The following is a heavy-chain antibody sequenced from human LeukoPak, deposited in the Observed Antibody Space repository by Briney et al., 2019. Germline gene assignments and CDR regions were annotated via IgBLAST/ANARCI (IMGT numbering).Heavy chain of an antibody. D-gene: IGHD1-26*01. V-gene: IGHV4-59*08. CDR1: GGSISTYH. J-gene: IGHJ5*02. CDR2: IYYSGST. CDR3: ARQRETSGSYNWFDP. Sequence: SETLSLTCTVSGGSISTYHWSWIRQPPGKGLEWIGYIYYSGSTNYNPSLKSRVTISVDTSKNQFSLKLSSVTAADTAVYYCARQRETSGSYNWFDPWGQGTLVTVSS.